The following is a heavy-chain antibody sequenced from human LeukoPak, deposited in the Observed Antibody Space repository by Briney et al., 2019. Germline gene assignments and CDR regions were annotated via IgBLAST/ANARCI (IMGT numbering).Heavy chain of an antibody. D-gene: IGHD5-18*01. CDR3: AREDSYGFGIDY. CDR1: GFTVSSNY. J-gene: IGHJ4*02. Sequence: GGSLRLSCAASGFTVSSNYMNWVRQAPGKGLEWVSVIYSGGSTYYADSVKGRFTISRDNSKNTLYLQMNSLRAEDTAVYYCAREDSYGFGIDYWGQGTLVTVSS. V-gene: IGHV3-53*01. CDR2: IYSGGST.